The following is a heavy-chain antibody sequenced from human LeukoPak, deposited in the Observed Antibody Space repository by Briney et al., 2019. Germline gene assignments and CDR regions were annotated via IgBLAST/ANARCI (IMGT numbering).Heavy chain of an antibody. CDR3: ARIAEYSSSPGFDY. CDR2: IFSNDEK. V-gene: IGHV2-26*01. Sequence: SGPALVKPTQTLTLTCTFSGFSLSNARMGVSWIRQPPGKALEWLAHIFSNDEKSYSTSLKSRLTISKDTSKSQVVLTMTNMDPVDTATYYCARIAEYSSSPGFDYWGQGTLVTVSS. J-gene: IGHJ4*02. CDR1: GFSLSNARMG. D-gene: IGHD6-6*01.